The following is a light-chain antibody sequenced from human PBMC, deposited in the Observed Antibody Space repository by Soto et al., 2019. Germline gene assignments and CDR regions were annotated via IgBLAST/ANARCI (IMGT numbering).Light chain of an antibody. Sequence: QSVLTQSASVSGSPGQSITISCTGTSSDVGIFNYVSWYQHHPGKVPRLMIYDVSHRPSGVSNRFSGSKSGNTASLTISGLQAEDEADYYCSSYSSTSTPVVFGGGTKLTVL. CDR3: SSYSSTSTPVV. J-gene: IGLJ2*01. CDR1: SSDVGIFNY. V-gene: IGLV2-14*03. CDR2: DVS.